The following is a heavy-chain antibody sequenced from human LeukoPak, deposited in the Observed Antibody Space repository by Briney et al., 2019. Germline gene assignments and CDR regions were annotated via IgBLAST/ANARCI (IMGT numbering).Heavy chain of an antibody. Sequence: SETLSLTCTVSGGSISSSDDYWGWIRQPPGKGLEWIGSIYYSGSTYYNPSLKSRVTISVDTSKNQFSLKLTSVTAADTAVYYCVGDSSSWTSWFDPWGQGTLVTVSS. CDR2: IYYSGST. CDR1: GGSISSSDDY. CDR3: VGDSSSWTSWFDP. J-gene: IGHJ5*02. D-gene: IGHD6-13*01. V-gene: IGHV4-39*07.